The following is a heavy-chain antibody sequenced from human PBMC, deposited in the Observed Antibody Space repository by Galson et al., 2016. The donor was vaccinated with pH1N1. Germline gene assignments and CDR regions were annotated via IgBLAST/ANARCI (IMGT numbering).Heavy chain of an antibody. CDR1: GFTFDDSA. CDR3: AKVRRFLSGYLDV. Sequence: SLRLSCAASGFTFDDSAMHWVRQAPGKGLEWVSGISWNSGTTGYADSVQGRFTVSRDNVKHSLSLQMDSLRPEDTALYYCAKVRRFLSGYLDVWGKGTTVTVSS. CDR2: ISWNSGTT. D-gene: IGHD3-9*01. V-gene: IGHV3-9*01. J-gene: IGHJ6*04.